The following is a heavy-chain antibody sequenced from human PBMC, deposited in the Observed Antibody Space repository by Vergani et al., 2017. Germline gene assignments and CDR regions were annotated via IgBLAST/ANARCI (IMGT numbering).Heavy chain of an antibody. CDR3: ARDKSKRAPAVMGTYYYYMDV. CDR1: GFTFTAHG. J-gene: IGHJ6*03. CDR2: IWHDGSNE. Sequence: VQLVESGGGLVKPGGSLRLSCAASGFTFTAHGLNWVRQAPGNGLEWVAGIWHDGSNEKYVDSVQGRFTISRDNSKNTLYLEMESLRVEDTAVYFCARDKSKRAPAVMGTYYYYMDVWGKGTKVTVSS. D-gene: IGHD3-16*01. V-gene: IGHV3-33*08.